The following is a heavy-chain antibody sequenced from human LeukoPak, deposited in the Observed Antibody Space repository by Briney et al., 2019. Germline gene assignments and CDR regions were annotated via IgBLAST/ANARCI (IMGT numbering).Heavy chain of an antibody. D-gene: IGHD2-2*01. CDR3: ARGQMAVPAKRSFDY. CDR2: INAGNGNT. Sequence: ASVKVSCKASGYTFTSYAMHWVRQAPGQRLEWMGWINAGNGNTEYSQKFQGRVTITRDTSASTAYMELSSLRSEDTAVYYCARGQMAVPAKRSFDYWGQGTLVTVSS. J-gene: IGHJ4*02. V-gene: IGHV1-3*01. CDR1: GYTFTSYA.